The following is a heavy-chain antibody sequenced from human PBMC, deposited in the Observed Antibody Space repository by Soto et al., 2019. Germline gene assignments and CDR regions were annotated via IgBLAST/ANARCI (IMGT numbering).Heavy chain of an antibody. J-gene: IGHJ4*02. CDR3: ARAAILGYCSGGSCPYYFDY. V-gene: IGHV4-30-4*01. D-gene: IGHD2-15*01. CDR2: IYYSGST. CDR1: GGSISSGDYY. Sequence: SETLSLTCTVSGGSISSGDYYWSWIRQPPGKGLEWIGYIYYSGSTYYNPSLKSRVTKSVDTAKNQFSLKLSSVTAADTAVYYCARAAILGYCSGGSCPYYFDYWGQGTLVTVSS.